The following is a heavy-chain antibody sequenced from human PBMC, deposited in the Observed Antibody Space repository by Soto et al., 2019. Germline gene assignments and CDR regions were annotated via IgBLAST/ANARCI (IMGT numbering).Heavy chain of an antibody. D-gene: IGHD3-10*01. J-gene: IGHJ6*02. Sequence: SETLSLTCAVYGGSFSGYYWSWIRQPPGKGLEWIGEINHSGSTNYNPSLKSRVTISVDTSKNQFSLKLSSVTAADTAVYYCARVGGGDYYYYGMDVWGQGTTVTVSS. CDR3: ARVGGGDYYYYGMDV. CDR1: GGSFSGYY. CDR2: INHSGST. V-gene: IGHV4-34*01.